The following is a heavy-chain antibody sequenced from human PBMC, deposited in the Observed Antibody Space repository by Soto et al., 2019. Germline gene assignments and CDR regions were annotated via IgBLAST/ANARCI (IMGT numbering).Heavy chain of an antibody. J-gene: IGHJ6*02. Sequence: PGESLKISCKGSGYSFTSYWIGWVRQMPGKGLEWMGIIYPGDSDTRYSPSFQGQVIISADKSIRTAYLQWNSLKASDTAMYYCARQEQVGNYYYGLDVWGQGTPVTVSS. CDR1: GYSFTSYW. V-gene: IGHV5-51*01. CDR3: ARQEQVGNYYYGLDV. CDR2: IYPGDSDT. D-gene: IGHD6-6*01.